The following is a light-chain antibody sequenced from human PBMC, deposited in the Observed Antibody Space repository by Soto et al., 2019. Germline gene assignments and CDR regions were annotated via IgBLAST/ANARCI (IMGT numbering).Light chain of an antibody. CDR3: QKYNSAPQT. Sequence: DIQMTQFLPSVHQSVVYRVTFPSLASQGISNYLAWYQQKPGKVPKLLIYAASTLQSGVPSRFSGSGSGTDFTLTISSLQPEDVATYYCQKYNSAPQTFGQGTEVDI. CDR1: QGISNY. J-gene: IGKJ1*01. CDR2: AAS. V-gene: IGKV1-27*01.